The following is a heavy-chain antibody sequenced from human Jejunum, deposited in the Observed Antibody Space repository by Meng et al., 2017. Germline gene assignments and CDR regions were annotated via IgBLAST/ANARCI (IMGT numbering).Heavy chain of an antibody. J-gene: IGHJ4*02. CDR2: ISGGDGSA. D-gene: IGHD3-9*01. Sequence: GGSLRLSCAASGFTFSSYAMSWVRQGPGKGLEWVSTISGGDGSAYYADSVKGRFTLSRDNSKSTLDLQMNSLGVEDTAVYYCAKTSDWGRPSYFDSWGQGKLVTVSS. CDR1: GFTFSSYA. CDR3: AKTSDWGRPSYFDS. V-gene: IGHV3-23*01.